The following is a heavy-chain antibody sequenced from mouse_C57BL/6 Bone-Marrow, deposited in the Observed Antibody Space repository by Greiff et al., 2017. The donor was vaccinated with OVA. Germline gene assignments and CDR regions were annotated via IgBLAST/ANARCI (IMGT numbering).Heavy chain of an antibody. Sequence: LVESGAELARPGASVKLSCKASGYTFTSYGISWVKQRTGQGLEWIGEIYPRSGNTYYNEKFKGKATLTADKSSSTAYMELRSLTSEDSAVYFCANYYGSSIDYWGQGTTLTVSS. CDR3: ANYYGSSIDY. CDR1: GYTFTSYG. V-gene: IGHV1-81*01. J-gene: IGHJ2*01. CDR2: IYPRSGNT. D-gene: IGHD1-1*01.